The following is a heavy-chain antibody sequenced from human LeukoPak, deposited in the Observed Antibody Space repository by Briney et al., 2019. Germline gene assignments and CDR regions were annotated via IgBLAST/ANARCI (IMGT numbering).Heavy chain of an antibody. CDR2: NGDGSTT. CDR1: GFTFSRYC. CDR3: ATGNYYDSRGYYTFGH. V-gene: IGHV3-74*01. J-gene: IGHJ1*01. D-gene: IGHD3-22*01. Sequence: GGSLRLSCAASGFTFSRYCMHWVRQAPGKGLVWVSRNGDGSTTSYADSVKGGFTISRDNAKNTLYLQMNSLRAEDTAVYYCATGNYYDSRGYYTFGHWGQGTLVTVSS.